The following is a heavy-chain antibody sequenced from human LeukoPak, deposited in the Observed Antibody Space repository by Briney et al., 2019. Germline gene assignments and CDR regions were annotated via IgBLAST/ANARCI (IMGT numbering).Heavy chain of an antibody. V-gene: IGHV3-30*18. CDR2: ISYDGSNK. CDR1: GFTFSSYG. D-gene: IGHD5-18*01. J-gene: IGHJ4*02. CDR3: AKGDRYSYGDFDY. Sequence: PGRSLRLSCAASGFTFSSYGMHWVRQAPGKGLEWVAVISYDGSNKYYADCVKGRFTISRDNSKNTLYLQMNSLRAEDTAVYYCAKGDRYSYGDFDYWGQGTLVTVSS.